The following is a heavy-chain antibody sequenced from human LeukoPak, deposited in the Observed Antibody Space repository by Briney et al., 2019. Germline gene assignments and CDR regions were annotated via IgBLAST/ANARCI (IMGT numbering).Heavy chain of an antibody. CDR2: IYYSGST. CDR1: GGSISSSSYY. Sequence: SETLSLTCTVSGGSISSSSYYWGWIRQPPGKGLEWIGSIYYSGSTYYNPSLKSRVTISVDTSKNQFSLKLSSVTAADTAVYYCARGPLYYYDSSGPPPYYFDYWGQGTLVTVSS. J-gene: IGHJ4*02. CDR3: ARGPLYYYDSSGPPPYYFDY. V-gene: IGHV4-39*07. D-gene: IGHD3-22*01.